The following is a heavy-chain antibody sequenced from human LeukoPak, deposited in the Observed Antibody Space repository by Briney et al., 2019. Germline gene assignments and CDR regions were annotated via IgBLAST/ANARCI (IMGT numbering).Heavy chain of an antibody. Sequence: SETLSLTCAVSGYSISSGYYWGWIRQPPGKGLEWIGSIYHSGNTYYNPSLKSRVTISVDTSKNQFSLKLSSVTAADTAVYYCARQTGTTPSFDYLGQGTLVTVSS. V-gene: IGHV4-38-2*01. D-gene: IGHD1-1*01. CDR2: IYHSGNT. J-gene: IGHJ4*02. CDR1: GYSISSGYY. CDR3: ARQTGTTPSFDY.